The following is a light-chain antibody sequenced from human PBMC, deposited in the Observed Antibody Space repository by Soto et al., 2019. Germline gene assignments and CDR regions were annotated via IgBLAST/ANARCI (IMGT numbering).Light chain of an antibody. CDR3: QQSYSTPPT. CDR2: DAS. J-gene: IGKJ1*01. Sequence: DLQMTQSPSSLSASVGDRVTITCRASLPISNYLAWYQQKSGKAPKLLIYDASSLQSGVPSRFSASGSGTDFTLTISSLQPEDFATYYCQQSYSTPPTLGQGTKVDNK. V-gene: IGKV1-39*01. CDR1: LPISNY.